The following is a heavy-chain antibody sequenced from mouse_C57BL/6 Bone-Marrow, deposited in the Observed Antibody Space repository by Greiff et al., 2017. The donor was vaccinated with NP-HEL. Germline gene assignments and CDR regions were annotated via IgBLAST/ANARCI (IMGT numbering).Heavy chain of an antibody. D-gene: IGHD1-1*01. V-gene: IGHV5-16*01. J-gene: IGHJ1*03. CDR3: AREDSRGYFDV. Sequence: DVHLVESEGGLVQPGSSMKLSCTASGFTFSDYYMAWVRQVPEKGLEWVANINYDGSSTYYLDSLKSRFIISRDNAKNILYLQISSLKSEDTATYYCAREDSRGYFDVWGTGTTVTVSS. CDR1: GFTFSDYY. CDR2: INYDGSST.